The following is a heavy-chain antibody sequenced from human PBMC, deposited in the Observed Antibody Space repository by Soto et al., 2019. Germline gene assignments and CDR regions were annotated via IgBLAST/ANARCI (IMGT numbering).Heavy chain of an antibody. CDR3: ARAWPRGTIIVVDSEHYAMDV. Sequence: QVQLVQSGAEVKKPGSSVKVSCKASGGTFSRYGFSWVRQAPGQGLEWMGGIIPLFGTPDYAQRFQGRVTITADESTTTVYMELSSLRSEVKAMYYCARAWPRGTIIVVDSEHYAMDVWGQGTTVTVSS. V-gene: IGHV1-69*01. CDR1: GGTFSRYG. D-gene: IGHD3-22*01. J-gene: IGHJ6*02. CDR2: IIPLFGTP.